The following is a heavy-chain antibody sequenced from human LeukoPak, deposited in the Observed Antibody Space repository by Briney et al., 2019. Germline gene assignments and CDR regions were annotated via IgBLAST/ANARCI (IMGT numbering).Heavy chain of an antibody. D-gene: IGHD4-17*01. V-gene: IGHV3-43D*03. CDR3: AKDPLNYGDYVSYFDY. Sequence: PGGSLRLSCAASGFTFDDYAMHWVRQAPGKGLEWVSLISWDGGSTYYADSVKGRFTISRDNSKNSLYLQMNSLRAEDTALYYCAKDPLNYGDYVSYFDYWGQGTLVTVSS. J-gene: IGHJ4*02. CDR1: GFTFDDYA. CDR2: ISWDGGST.